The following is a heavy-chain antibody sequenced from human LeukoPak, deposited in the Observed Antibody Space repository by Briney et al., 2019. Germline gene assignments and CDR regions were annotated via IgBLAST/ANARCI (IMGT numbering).Heavy chain of an antibody. V-gene: IGHV4-59*08. CDR3: ARVRRDGYNLPSDYFDY. CDR2: IYYSGST. CDR1: GGSISSYY. Sequence: PSETLSLTCTVSGGSISSYYWSWIRQPPGKGLEWIGYIYYSGSTNYNPSLKSRVIISVDTSKNQFSLKLSSVTAADTAVYYCARVRRDGYNLPSDYFDYWGQGTLVTVSS. D-gene: IGHD5-24*01. J-gene: IGHJ4*02.